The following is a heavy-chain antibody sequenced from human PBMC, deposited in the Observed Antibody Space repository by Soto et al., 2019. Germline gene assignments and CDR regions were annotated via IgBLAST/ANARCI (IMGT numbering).Heavy chain of an antibody. V-gene: IGHV1-8*01. D-gene: IGHD4-4*01. CDR3: ARVKVSTVTTRKPYYYYGMDV. J-gene: IGHJ6*02. CDR2: MNPNSGNT. Sequence: ASVKVSCKASGYTFTSYDINWVRQATGQGLEWMGWMNPNSGNTGYAQKFQGRVTMTRNTSISTAYMELSSLRSEDTAVYYCARVKVSTVTTRKPYYYYGMDVWGQGTTVTVSS. CDR1: GYTFTSYD.